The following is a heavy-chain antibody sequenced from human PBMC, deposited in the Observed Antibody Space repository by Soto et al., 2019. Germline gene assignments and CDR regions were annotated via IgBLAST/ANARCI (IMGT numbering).Heavy chain of an antibody. V-gene: IGHV4-59*01. D-gene: IGHD3-22*01. J-gene: IGHJ4*02. Sequence: SSETLSLTCTVSGGSISSYYWSWIRQPPGKGLEWIGYIYYSGSTNYNSSLKSRVTISVDTSKNQLSLKLSSVTAADTAVYYCARATYYYDSSGYYGYYFDYWGQGTLVTVS. CDR1: GGSISSYY. CDR3: ARATYYYDSSGYYGYYFDY. CDR2: IYYSGST.